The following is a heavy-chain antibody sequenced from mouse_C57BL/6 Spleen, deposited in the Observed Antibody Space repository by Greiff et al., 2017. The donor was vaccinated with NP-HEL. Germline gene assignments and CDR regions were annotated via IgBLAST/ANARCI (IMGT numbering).Heavy chain of an antibody. D-gene: IGHD1-1*01. J-gene: IGHJ2*01. Sequence: EVQLQQSGPELVKPGASVKMSCKASGYTFTDYNMHWVKQSHGKSLEWIGYINPNNGGTSYNQKFKGKATLTVNKSSSTAYMELRSLTSEDSAVYYCARLSITTVVATGYFDYWGQGTTLTVSS. CDR2: INPNNGGT. CDR3: ARLSITTVVATGYFDY. CDR1: GYTFTDYN. V-gene: IGHV1-22*01.